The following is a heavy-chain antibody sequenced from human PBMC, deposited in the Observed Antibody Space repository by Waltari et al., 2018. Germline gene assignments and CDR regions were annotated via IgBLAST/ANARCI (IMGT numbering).Heavy chain of an antibody. J-gene: IGHJ4*02. Sequence: QVQLQESGTGLVKPSETLSLTCTVSGGSISSYYWRWIRQPPGKGLEWIGYIYHSGSTNYNPSLKSRVTISVDTSKNQFSLKLSSVTAADTAVYYCARGGWHYFDYWGQGTLVTVSS. CDR2: IYHSGST. CDR1: GGSISSYY. D-gene: IGHD3-22*01. CDR3: ARGGWHYFDY. V-gene: IGHV4-59*13.